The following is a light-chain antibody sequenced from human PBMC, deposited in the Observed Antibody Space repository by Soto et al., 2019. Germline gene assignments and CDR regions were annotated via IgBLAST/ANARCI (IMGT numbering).Light chain of an antibody. CDR3: SSYAGRTLYV. CDR1: SSDVGGYDY. V-gene: IGLV2-8*01. J-gene: IGLJ1*01. CDR2: EVT. Sequence: QSVLTQPPSASGSPGQSVTISCTGTSSDVGGYDYVSRYQQRPGKAPKLLIHEVTKRPSGVPDRFSGSKSGNTASLTVSGLQAEDEADYYCSSYAGRTLYVFGTGTKVTLL.